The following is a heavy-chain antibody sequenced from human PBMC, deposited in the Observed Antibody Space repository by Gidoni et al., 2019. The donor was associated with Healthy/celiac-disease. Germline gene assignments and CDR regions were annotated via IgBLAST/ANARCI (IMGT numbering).Heavy chain of an antibody. D-gene: IGHD3-16*01. V-gene: IGHV4-59*01. CDR1: GGSISSYY. CDR3: ARDVTQWGELWRGGFDP. CDR2: SYSSGST. Sequence: QVQLQESGPGLVKPSETLSLTCTVSGGSISSYYWSWIRQPPGKVREWIGYSYSSGSTNYNPSLKGRVTISVDTSKNRSSWKLSSVTAADTAVYYCARDVTQWGELWRGGFDPWGQGTLVTVSS. J-gene: IGHJ5*02.